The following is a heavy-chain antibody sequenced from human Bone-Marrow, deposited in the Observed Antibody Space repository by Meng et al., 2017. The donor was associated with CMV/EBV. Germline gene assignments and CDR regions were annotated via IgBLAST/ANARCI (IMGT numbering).Heavy chain of an antibody. CDR1: GFTFSSYA. V-gene: IGHV3-30*04. Sequence: GGSLRLSCAASGFTFSSYAMHWVRQAPGKGLEWVAVISYDGSNKYYADSVKGRFTISRDNSKNTLYLQMNSLRAEDTAVYYCAKDSLLTSCYTCYYGMGVWGPGYTVHGAS. J-gene: IGHJ6*01. CDR2: ISYDGSNK. D-gene: IGHD2-2*02. CDR3: AKDSLLTSCYTCYYGMGV.